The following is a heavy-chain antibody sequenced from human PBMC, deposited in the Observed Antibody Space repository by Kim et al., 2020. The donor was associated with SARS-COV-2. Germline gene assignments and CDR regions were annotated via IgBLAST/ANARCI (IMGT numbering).Heavy chain of an antibody. J-gene: IGHJ6*02. CDR3: GVATGGMDV. V-gene: IGHV3-21*01. D-gene: IGHD2-21*02. Sequence: SYISYADYAEGRFTISRNNAKNSLYLQMNSLRAEDTAVYYCGVATGGMDVWGQGTTVTVSS. CDR2: SYI.